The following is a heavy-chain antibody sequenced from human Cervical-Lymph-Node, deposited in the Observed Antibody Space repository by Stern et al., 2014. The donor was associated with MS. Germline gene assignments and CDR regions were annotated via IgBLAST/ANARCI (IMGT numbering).Heavy chain of an antibody. V-gene: IGHV3-30-3*01. J-gene: IGHJ4*02. CDR3: ARERFSSSSRLFDY. CDR1: GFTFDSYA. Sequence: VQLEESGGGVVQPGRSLRLSCAASGFTFDSYAMHWVRQTPGKGLEWVAVISYDGDNKYYADSVKGRFTISRDNSKKTLYLLMNSLSPENPAVYYCARERFSSSSRLFDYWGQGALVTVTS. CDR2: ISYDGDNK. D-gene: IGHD6-6*01.